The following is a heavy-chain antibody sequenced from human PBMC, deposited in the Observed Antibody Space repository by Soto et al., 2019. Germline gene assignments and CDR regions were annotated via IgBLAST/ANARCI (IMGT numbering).Heavy chain of an antibody. CDR2: IYESGTK. J-gene: IGHJ5*02. D-gene: IGHD3-3*01. Sequence: SETLSLTCVFSVDSISSNDWWSWVRQPPGKGLEWIGEIYESGTKNYNPSLKSRVTISVDKSKNQLSLKLISVTAADTALYYCARGNDNDDFWSNWTLAPWGQGTLVSVSS. CDR1: VDSISSNDW. V-gene: IGHV4-4*02. CDR3: ARGNDNDDFWSNWTLAP.